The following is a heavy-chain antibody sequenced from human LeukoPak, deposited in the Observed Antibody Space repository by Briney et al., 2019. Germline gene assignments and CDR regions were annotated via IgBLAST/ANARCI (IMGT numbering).Heavy chain of an antibody. CDR2: ISGRDDST. J-gene: IGHJ4*02. Sequence: GGSLRLSCAASGFTVTNYAMYWVRQAPGKGLEWVSAISGRDDSTYYADSVKGRFTITRDTSKNALFLQMNSLRAEDTAVYYCAKWGDYDILTGYYDPDYWGQGTLVTVSS. CDR3: AKWGDYDILTGYYDPDY. V-gene: IGHV3-23*01. CDR1: GFTVTNYA. D-gene: IGHD3-9*01.